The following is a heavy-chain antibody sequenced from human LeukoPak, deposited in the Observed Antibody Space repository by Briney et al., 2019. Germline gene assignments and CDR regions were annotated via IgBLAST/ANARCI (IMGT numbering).Heavy chain of an antibody. J-gene: IGHJ4*02. V-gene: IGHV3-21*01. CDR3: ARRASTERGHSYGLDY. CDR2: ISVSGTYI. Sequence: TGGSLRLSCAASGFSFSSYSMNWVRQAPGKGLEWVSSISVSGTYIYYADSLKVRITISRDNARRSLFLQMNSLRAEDTAVYYCARRASTERGHSYGLDYWGQGTLVTVSS. D-gene: IGHD5-18*01. CDR1: GFSFSSYS.